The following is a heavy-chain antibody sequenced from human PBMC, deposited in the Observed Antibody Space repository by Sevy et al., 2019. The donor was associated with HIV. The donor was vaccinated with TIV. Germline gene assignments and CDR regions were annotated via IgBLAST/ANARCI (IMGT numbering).Heavy chain of an antibody. D-gene: IGHD1-1*01. J-gene: IGHJ4*02. CDR1: GFIFSSYT. CDR2: ISISSRYM. V-gene: IGHV3-21*01. CDR3: VRVSDNWDGDFDY. Sequence: GGSLRLSCSASGFIFSSYTMNWVRQAPGKGLEWVSSISISSRYMNYADSVKGRFTISRNNAKNSLYLQMNRLRAEDTAIYYCVRVSDNWDGDFDYWGQGTLVTVSS.